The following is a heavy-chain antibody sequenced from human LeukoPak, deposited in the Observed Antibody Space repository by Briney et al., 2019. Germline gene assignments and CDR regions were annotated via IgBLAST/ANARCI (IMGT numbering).Heavy chain of an antibody. D-gene: IGHD1-26*01. Sequence: ASVKVSCKVSGYTLTELSMHWVRQAPRKGLEWMGGFDPEDGETIYAQKFQGRVTMTEDTSTDTAYMELSSLRSEDTAVYYCATLYSGSYYTAFDIWGQGTMVTVSS. CDR3: ATLYSGSYYTAFDI. CDR1: GYTLTELS. CDR2: FDPEDGET. J-gene: IGHJ3*02. V-gene: IGHV1-24*01.